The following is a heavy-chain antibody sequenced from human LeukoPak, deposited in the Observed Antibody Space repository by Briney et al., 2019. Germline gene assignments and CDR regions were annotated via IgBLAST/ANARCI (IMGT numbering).Heavy chain of an antibody. J-gene: IGHJ4*02. D-gene: IGHD2-2*01. Sequence: GGSLRLSCAASGFTFSSYAMTWVRQAPGKGLEWVSGISGSGGSTNYADSVKGRFTISRDNSKDTLYLQMNSLRAEDTAVYYCAKEYCSSTSCYSYYFDYWGQGTLVTVSS. CDR1: GFTFSSYA. CDR2: ISGSGGST. V-gene: IGHV3-23*01. CDR3: AKEYCSSTSCYSYYFDY.